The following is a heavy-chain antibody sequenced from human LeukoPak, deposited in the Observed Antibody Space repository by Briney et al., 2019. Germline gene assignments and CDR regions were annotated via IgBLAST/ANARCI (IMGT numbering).Heavy chain of an antibody. CDR3: AKEKEKWELLRSHYFDY. CDR2: ISGSGGST. V-gene: IGHV3-23*01. J-gene: IGHJ4*02. CDR1: GFTFSSYA. Sequence: PGGSLRLSCAASGFTFSSYAMSWVRQAPGKGLGWVSAISGSGGSTYYADSVKGRFTISRDNSKNTLYLQMNSLRAEDTAVYYCAKEKEKWELLRSHYFDYWGQGTLVTVSS. D-gene: IGHD1-26*01.